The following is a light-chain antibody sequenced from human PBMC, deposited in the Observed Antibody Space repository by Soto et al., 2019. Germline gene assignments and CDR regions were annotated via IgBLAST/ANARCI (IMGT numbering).Light chain of an antibody. CDR3: QSFDTALSSSI. V-gene: IGLV1-47*01. CDR2: RNN. Sequence: QAVVTQPPSASGTPGQRVNISCSGSSSNIGSNYVYWYRQFPGTAPKLLIQRNNQRPSGVPARFSGSKSGTSASLAITGLQSEDEAEYYCQSFDTALSSSIFGGGTKVTVL. J-gene: IGLJ2*01. CDR1: SSNIGSNY.